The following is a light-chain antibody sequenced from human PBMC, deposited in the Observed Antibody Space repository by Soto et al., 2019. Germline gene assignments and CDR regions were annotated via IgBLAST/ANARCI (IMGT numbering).Light chain of an antibody. J-gene: IGKJ2*01. CDR3: QQYNNWPRT. CDR2: GAS. V-gene: IGKV3-15*01. Sequence: EIVMTQSPATLSVSPGERAALSCRASQSIRSNLAWYQQKPGQAPRLLIYGASTRATGIPARVSGSGSGTEFILTITSLQSEDFAVYYCQQYNNWPRTFGQGTKLEI. CDR1: QSIRSN.